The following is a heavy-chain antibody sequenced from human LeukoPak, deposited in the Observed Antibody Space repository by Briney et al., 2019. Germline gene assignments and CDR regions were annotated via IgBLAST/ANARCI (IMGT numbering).Heavy chain of an antibody. CDR3: ARGGYYFDY. CDR1: GFTFSSYS. CDR2: ISGSSSTI. Sequence: PGGSLRLSCAASGFTFSSYSMNWVRQAPGKGLEWVSYISGSSSTIHYADSVKGRFTISRDNAKNSLYLQMNSLRAEDTAVYYCARGGYYFDYWGQGTLVTVSS. V-gene: IGHV3-48*01. J-gene: IGHJ4*02. D-gene: IGHD2-15*01.